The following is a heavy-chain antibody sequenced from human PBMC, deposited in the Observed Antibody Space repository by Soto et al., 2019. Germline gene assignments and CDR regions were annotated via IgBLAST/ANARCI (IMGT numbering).Heavy chain of an antibody. CDR1: GYTFTRYG. J-gene: IGHJ6*02. V-gene: IGHV1-18*04. D-gene: IGHD5-12*01. CDR2: IRAYNGNT. Sequence: ASVKVSCKASGYTFTRYGISWVRQAPGPGLEWMGWIRAYNGNTNSAQKLQGRVTMTTDTSTSTAYMELRSLRSDDTAVYSCASLPYSGQDFGYYGMDLWGQGTTVTVSS. CDR3: ASLPYSGQDFGYYGMDL.